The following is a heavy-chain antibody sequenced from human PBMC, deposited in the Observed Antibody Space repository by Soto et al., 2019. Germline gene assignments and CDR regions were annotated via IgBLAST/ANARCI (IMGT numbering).Heavy chain of an antibody. CDR2: VIPLFDTA. J-gene: IGHJ6*02. CDR1: GGIFTNNA. CDR3: ATGGHNDGYNFYHGMDV. V-gene: IGHV1-69*01. D-gene: IGHD5-18*01. Sequence: QVQVVQSGAEVKKPGSSVKVSCKVSGGIFTNNAISWVRQAPGQGLEWLGGVIPLFDTAYYAQIFRGRLRISADGATTKGYMELGGRTAADTAVYFCATGGHNDGYNFYHGMDVWGQGTTVTVS.